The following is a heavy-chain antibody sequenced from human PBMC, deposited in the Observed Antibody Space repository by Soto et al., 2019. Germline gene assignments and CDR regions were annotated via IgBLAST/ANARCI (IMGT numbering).Heavy chain of an antibody. Sequence: GGSLRLSCAASGFSSTNYVMNWVRQAPGKGLEWVSSISGSGTTTFYADSVKGRFIISRDNSKNTLYLQMNSLRAEDTALYYCAKDRVGGVPDAFDIWGQGTMVTVSS. D-gene: IGHD2-8*01. V-gene: IGHV3-23*01. CDR1: GFSSTNYV. CDR2: ISGSGTTT. CDR3: AKDRVGGVPDAFDI. J-gene: IGHJ3*02.